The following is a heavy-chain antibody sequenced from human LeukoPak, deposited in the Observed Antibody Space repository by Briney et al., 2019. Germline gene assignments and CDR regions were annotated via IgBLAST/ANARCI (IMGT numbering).Heavy chain of an antibody. CDR3: AAHTYYYSSGSFAY. V-gene: IGHV1-8*01. D-gene: IGHD3-10*01. Sequence: ASVKVSCKAPGYTFTSYDINWVRQATGQGPEWMGWMNPSSGNTGYAQRFQGRVTMTRDTSTNTAYLELSSLRSDDTAVYYCAAHTYYYSSGSFAYWGQGTLVTVSS. CDR2: MNPSSGNT. CDR1: GYTFTSYD. J-gene: IGHJ4*02.